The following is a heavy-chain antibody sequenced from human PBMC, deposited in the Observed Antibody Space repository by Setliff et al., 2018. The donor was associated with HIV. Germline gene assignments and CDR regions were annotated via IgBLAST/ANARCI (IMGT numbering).Heavy chain of an antibody. Sequence: PGGSLRLSCAASGFTFSSYWIIWVRQAPGKGLEWVANINQDGSEKYYVDSVKGRFTISRDNAKNSVYLQMNSLRVEDTAMYYCTKDHLSGWASDCWGQGTLVTVSS. CDR2: INQDGSEK. D-gene: IGHD6-19*01. CDR3: TKDHLSGWASDC. CDR1: GFTFSSYW. J-gene: IGHJ4*02. V-gene: IGHV3-7*01.